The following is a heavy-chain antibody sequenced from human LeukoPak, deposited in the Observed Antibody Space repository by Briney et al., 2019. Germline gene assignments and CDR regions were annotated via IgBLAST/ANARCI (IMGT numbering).Heavy chain of an antibody. D-gene: IGHD6-19*01. CDR3: ARGPVAGSVDY. Sequence: PSETLSLTCTVSGASISSHFWTWIRQPPGKGLEWIGYGFHTGRTNYSPSLKSRVTISVDTSKNQFSLKLSSVTAADTAVYYCARGPVAGSVDYWGQGTLVTVSS. V-gene: IGHV4-59*11. CDR1: GASISSHF. J-gene: IGHJ4*02. CDR2: GFHTGRT.